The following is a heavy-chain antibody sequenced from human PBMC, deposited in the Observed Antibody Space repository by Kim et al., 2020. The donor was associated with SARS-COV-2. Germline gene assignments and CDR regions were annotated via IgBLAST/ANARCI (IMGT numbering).Heavy chain of an antibody. D-gene: IGHD3-3*01. CDR1: GYTFTGYY. CDR3: ARALNFGVVMGPGYYYYGMAV. V-gene: IGHV1-2*02. Sequence: ASVKVSCKASGYTFTGYYMHWVRQAPGQGLEWMGWINPNSGGTNYAQKFQGRVTMTRDTSISTAYMELSRLRSDDTAVYYCARALNFGVVMGPGYYYYGMAVWGQGTTVTVSS. CDR2: INPNSGGT. J-gene: IGHJ6*02.